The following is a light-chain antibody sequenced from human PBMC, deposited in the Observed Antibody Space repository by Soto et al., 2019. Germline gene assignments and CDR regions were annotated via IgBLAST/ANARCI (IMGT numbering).Light chain of an antibody. CDR1: SSDVGTYDF. Sequence: QSALTQPRSVSGSPGQSVTISCTGTSSDVGTYDFVSWYQQHPGKAPRLMIFDVSERPSGVPDRFSGSKSGNTPSLPIHGLQAEHEADYYCCLYAVTFYVFANGTQVTVL. J-gene: IGLJ1*01. CDR2: DVS. CDR3: CLYAVTFYV. V-gene: IGLV2-11*01.